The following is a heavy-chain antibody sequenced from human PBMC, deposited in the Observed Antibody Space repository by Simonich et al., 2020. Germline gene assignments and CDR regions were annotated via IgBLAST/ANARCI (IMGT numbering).Heavy chain of an antibody. CDR2: IYYSGST. D-gene: IGHD6-13*01. Sequence: QLQLQESGPGLVKPSETLSLPCTVSGGSISSSSYYWGWIRQPPGKGLEWIGKIYYSGSTSYNPSLKSRVTISVDTSKNQFSLKLSSVTAADTAVYYCARHAGFAFDIWGQGTMVTVSS. CDR1: GGSISSSSYY. CDR3: ARHAGFAFDI. J-gene: IGHJ3*02. V-gene: IGHV4-39*01.